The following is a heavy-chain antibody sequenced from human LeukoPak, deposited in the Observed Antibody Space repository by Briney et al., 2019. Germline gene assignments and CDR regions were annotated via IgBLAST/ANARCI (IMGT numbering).Heavy chain of an antibody. D-gene: IGHD6-19*01. V-gene: IGHV4-39*01. CDR2: IYYSGST. CDR1: GGSISSSSYY. CDR3: ARSGYSSGWYETDFDY. J-gene: IGHJ4*02. Sequence: PSETLSLTCTVSGGSISSSSYYWGWIRQPPGKGLEWIGSIYYSGSTYYNPSLKSRVTISVDTFKNQFSLKLSSVTAADTAVYYCARSGYSSGWYETDFDYWGQGTLVTVS.